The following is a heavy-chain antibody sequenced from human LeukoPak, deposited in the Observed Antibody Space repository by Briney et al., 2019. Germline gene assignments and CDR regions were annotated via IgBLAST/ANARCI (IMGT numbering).Heavy chain of an antibody. CDR2: ISSNGGST. Sequence: GGSLRLSCAASGFTFSSYAMHWVRQAPGKGLEYVSAISSNGGSTYYANSVKGRFTISRDNSKNTLYLQMGSLRAEDTAVYYCARDRQRYCSSTSCYADYWGQGTLVTVSS. CDR1: GFTFSSYA. D-gene: IGHD2-2*01. V-gene: IGHV3-64*01. CDR3: ARDRQRYCSSTSCYADY. J-gene: IGHJ4*02.